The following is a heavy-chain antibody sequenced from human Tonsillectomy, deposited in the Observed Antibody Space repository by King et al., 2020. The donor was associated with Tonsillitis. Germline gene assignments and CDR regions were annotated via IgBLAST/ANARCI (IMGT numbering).Heavy chain of an antibody. CDR2: IDPSGGST. CDR1: GYTFTRYH. V-gene: IGHV1-46*03. CDR3: GRRVVYDDKTGVAFDV. Sequence: AQLVQSGAEVKKPGASVRVSCKASGYTFTRYHIHWVRQAPGQGLEWMGIIDPSGGSTSYAQKYQDRVIMTTDTSTSTVYMEASSLRPDDAAIYYCGRRVVYDDKTGVAFDVWGQGTMVTVS. J-gene: IGHJ3*01. D-gene: IGHD5/OR15-5a*01.